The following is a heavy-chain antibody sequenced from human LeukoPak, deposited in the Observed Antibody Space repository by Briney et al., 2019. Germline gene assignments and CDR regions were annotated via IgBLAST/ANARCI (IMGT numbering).Heavy chain of an antibody. J-gene: IGHJ4*02. CDR1: GFSVSSNY. CDR2: MRNIGGDK. Sequence: GGSLRLSCAASGFSVSSNYMTWVRQAPGKELEWLAFMRNIGGDKYYADSVKGRFTVSRDNSNNALDLQMNNMRVEDTAVYYCARALSSTGGSYYLDSWGQGTLVTVSS. V-gene: IGHV3-30*02. CDR3: ARALSSTGGSYYLDS. D-gene: IGHD1-14*01.